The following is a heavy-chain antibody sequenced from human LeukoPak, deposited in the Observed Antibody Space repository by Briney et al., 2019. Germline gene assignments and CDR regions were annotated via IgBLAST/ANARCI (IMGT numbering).Heavy chain of an antibody. Sequence: PGGSLRLSCVASGFTFSKYDMTWIRQPPGKGLEWIGYIYYSGSTNYNPSLKSRVTISVDTSKNQFSLKLSSVTAADTAVYYCARQGLSGEGFDYWGQGTLVTVSS. V-gene: IGHV4-59*08. CDR2: IYYSGST. CDR1: GFTFSKYD. J-gene: IGHJ4*02. D-gene: IGHD7-27*01. CDR3: ARQGLSGEGFDY.